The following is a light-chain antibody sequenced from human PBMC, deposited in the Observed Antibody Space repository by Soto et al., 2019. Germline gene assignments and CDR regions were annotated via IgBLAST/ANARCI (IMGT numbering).Light chain of an antibody. Sequence: DIPMTQSPSSLSASVGDRVTITCQASQDISNYLNWYQQKPGKAPNLVIYDASNLETGVPSRFSGSGSGTHFTFTISCLQPEDIATYYCQQYDSLRVTFGPGTKVDIK. CDR3: QQYDSLRVT. V-gene: IGKV1-33*01. CDR1: QDISNY. CDR2: DAS. J-gene: IGKJ3*01.